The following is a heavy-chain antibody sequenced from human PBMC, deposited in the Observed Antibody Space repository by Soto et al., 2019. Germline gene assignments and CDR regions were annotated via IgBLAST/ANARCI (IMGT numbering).Heavy chain of an antibody. D-gene: IGHD3-22*01. CDR3: ARQIYDSDTGPNFQYYFDS. Sequence: LKISCKGSGYSLAGYWITWVRQKPGKGLEWMGRIDPSDSQTYYSPSFRGHVTISVTKSITTVFLQWSSLRASDTAMYYCARQIYDSDTGPNFQYYFDSWGQGTPVTVSS. CDR2: IDPSDSQT. CDR1: GYSLAGYW. J-gene: IGHJ4*02. V-gene: IGHV5-10-1*01.